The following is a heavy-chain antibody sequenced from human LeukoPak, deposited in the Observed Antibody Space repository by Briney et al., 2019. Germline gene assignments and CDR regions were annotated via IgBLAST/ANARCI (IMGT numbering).Heavy chain of an antibody. CDR3: ARKSITMVRGVIIPFDY. CDR1: GGSFSGYY. D-gene: IGHD3-10*01. J-gene: IGHJ4*02. V-gene: IGHV4-34*01. CDR2: INHSGST. Sequence: PSETLSLTCAVYGGSFSGYYWSWIRQPPGKGLEWIGKINHSGSTNYNPSLKSRVTISVDTSKNQFSLKLSSVTAADTAVYYCARKSITMVRGVIIPFDYWGQGTLVTVSS.